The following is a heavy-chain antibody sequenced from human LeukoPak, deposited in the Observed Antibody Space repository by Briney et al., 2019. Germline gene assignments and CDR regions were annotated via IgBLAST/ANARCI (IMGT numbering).Heavy chain of an antibody. CDR2: ISPSGGST. D-gene: IGHD6-13*01. CDR1: GYTFTSYY. Sequence: ASVKVSCKASGYTFTSYYMHWVRHAPGPGLEWMGIISPSGGSTSYAQKFQGRVTMTRDTSTSTVYMELSSLRSEDTAAYYCARHLLIAAAGTLSWFDPWGQGTLVTVSS. V-gene: IGHV1-46*03. CDR3: ARHLLIAAAGTLSWFDP. J-gene: IGHJ5*02.